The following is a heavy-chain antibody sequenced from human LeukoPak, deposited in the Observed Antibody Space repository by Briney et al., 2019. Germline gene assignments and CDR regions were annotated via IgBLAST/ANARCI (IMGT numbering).Heavy chain of an antibody. CDR2: IYYSGST. Sequence: PSETLSLTCTVSGGSISSYYWSWIRQPPGKGLEWIGYIYYSGSTNYNPFLKSRVTISVDTSKNQFSLKLSSVTAADTAVYYCARESSSSWSGAFDIWGQGTMVTVSS. D-gene: IGHD6-13*01. CDR3: ARESSSSWSGAFDI. J-gene: IGHJ3*02. V-gene: IGHV4-59*01. CDR1: GGSISSYY.